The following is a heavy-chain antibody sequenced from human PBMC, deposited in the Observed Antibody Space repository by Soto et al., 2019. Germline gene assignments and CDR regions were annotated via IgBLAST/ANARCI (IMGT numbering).Heavy chain of an antibody. CDR1: GYTFSTYS. Sequence: QAQLVQSGAEVKKSGASVMVSCKASGYTFSTYSVTWVRQAPGQGLEWMGWISAYNGYTNYAPKFQGRLSMTTDTSTNTAYMELRSLRLDDTAVYYCARDRIIRGRISYGMDVWGQGTTVTVSS. J-gene: IGHJ6*02. V-gene: IGHV1-18*01. CDR3: ARDRIIRGRISYGMDV. CDR2: ISAYNGYT. D-gene: IGHD3-16*01.